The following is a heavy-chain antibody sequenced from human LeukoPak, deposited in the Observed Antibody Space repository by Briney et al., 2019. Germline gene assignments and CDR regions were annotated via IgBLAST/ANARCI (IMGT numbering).Heavy chain of an antibody. CDR2: INPSGGST. J-gene: IGHJ3*02. Sequence: ASVKVSCKASGYTFTGYYMHWVRQAPGQGLEWMGIINPSGGSTSYAQKFQGRVTMTRDTSTSTVYMELSSLRSEDTAVYYCATSGYCSSTSCYADDAFDIWGQGTMVTVSS. V-gene: IGHV1-46*01. D-gene: IGHD2-2*01. CDR1: GYTFTGYY. CDR3: ATSGYCSSTSCYADDAFDI.